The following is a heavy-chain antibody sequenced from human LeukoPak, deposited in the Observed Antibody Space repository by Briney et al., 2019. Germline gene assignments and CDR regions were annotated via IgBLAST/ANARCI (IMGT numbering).Heavy chain of an antibody. D-gene: IGHD1-1*01. V-gene: IGHV4-59*08. Sequence: SETLSLTCTVSGGSISSYYWSWIRQPPGRGLEWIGYISYSGSTNPNPSHKSRVTVSVDTSKNQFSLKLTSVTAADTAVYYCARNWHDYAFDIWGQGTMVSVSS. CDR2: ISYSGST. J-gene: IGHJ3*02. CDR1: GGSISSYY. CDR3: ARNWHDYAFDI.